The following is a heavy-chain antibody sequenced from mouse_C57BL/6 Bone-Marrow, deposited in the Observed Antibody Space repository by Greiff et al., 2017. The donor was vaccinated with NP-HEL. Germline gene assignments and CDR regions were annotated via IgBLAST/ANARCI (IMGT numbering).Heavy chain of an antibody. V-gene: IGHV1-19*01. CDR3: ARRGLPQLNDD. D-gene: IGHD3-1*01. CDR1: GYTFTDYY. CDR2: INPYNGGT. Sequence: VQLQQSGPVLVKPGASVKMSCKASGYTFTDYYMNWVKQSHGKSLEWIGVINPYNGGTSYNQKFKGKATLTVDKSSSTAYMELNSLTSEDSAVYYCARRGLPQLNDDWGQGTTLTDSS. J-gene: IGHJ2*01.